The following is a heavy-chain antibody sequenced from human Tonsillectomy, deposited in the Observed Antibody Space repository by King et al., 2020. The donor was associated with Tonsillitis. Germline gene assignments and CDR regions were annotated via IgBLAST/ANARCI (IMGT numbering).Heavy chain of an antibody. CDR2: ISYDGDNK. V-gene: IGHV3-30*18. Sequence: QVQLVESGGGVVQPGRSLRLSCAASGFTFSNYGMQWVRQAPGKGLEWLAVISYDGDNKYYADSVKGRFTISRDNSKNTLYLQIDSLRVEDTAVYYCAKSRSGSSWYGGDYWGQGTLVTVSS. CDR1: GFTFSNYG. D-gene: IGHD6-13*01. J-gene: IGHJ4*02. CDR3: AKSRSGSSWYGGDY.